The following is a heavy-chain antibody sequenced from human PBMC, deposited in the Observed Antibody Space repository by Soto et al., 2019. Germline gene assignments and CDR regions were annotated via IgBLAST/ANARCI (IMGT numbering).Heavy chain of an antibody. CDR3: GRGEREDIAGVFVARPGEYAMDV. Sequence: QVQLVESGGGVVQPGRYLRLYFAASGFTFTTYAIHWISHAPAKGLEGLALISYSGGNKAYVDSVEGRFTISRDNSKNTLSLLTNSLSGEDTVVCDWGRGEREDIAGVFVARPGEYAMDVWGQGTTVTVSS. J-gene: IGHJ6*02. CDR1: GFTFTTYA. V-gene: IGHV3-30-3*01. D-gene: IGHD2-15*01. CDR2: ISYSGGNK.